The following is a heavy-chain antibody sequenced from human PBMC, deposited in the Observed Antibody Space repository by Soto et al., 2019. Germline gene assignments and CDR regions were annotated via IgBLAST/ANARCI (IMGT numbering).Heavy chain of an antibody. J-gene: IGHJ3*02. V-gene: IGHV4-34*01. CDR1: GGSLSGNF. Sequence: QVQLQQWGAGLLKPSETLSLTCAVSGGSLSGNFWSWIRQTPGKGLDWIAEINHGGDTNYSPSLKSRVTISVDTSKNQFSLKVNSVTAADTAVYYCARGEFGFSYCTSTSFHCAFDIWGQGTMVTVSS. D-gene: IGHD2-2*01. CDR2: INHGGDT. CDR3: ARGEFGFSYCTSTSFHCAFDI.